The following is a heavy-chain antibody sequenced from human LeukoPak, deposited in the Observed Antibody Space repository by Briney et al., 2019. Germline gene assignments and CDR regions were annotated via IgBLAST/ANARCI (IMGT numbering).Heavy chain of an antibody. J-gene: IGHJ4*02. D-gene: IGHD7-27*01. Sequence: ASVKVSCKASGYTFTSYAMHWVRQAPGQRLECMGWINAGNGNTKYSQKFQGRVTITRDTSASTAYMELSSVRSEDTAVYYCARRSDWGSWYFDYWGQGTLVTVSS. CDR1: GYTFTSYA. V-gene: IGHV1-3*01. CDR3: ARRSDWGSWYFDY. CDR2: INAGNGNT.